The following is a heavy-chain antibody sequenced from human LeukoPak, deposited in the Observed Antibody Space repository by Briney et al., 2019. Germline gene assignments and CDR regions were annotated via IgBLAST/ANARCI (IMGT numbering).Heavy chain of an antibody. J-gene: IGHJ3*02. Sequence: GGSLRLSCAAAGFTFSRYSMNWVRQAPGKGLEWISHISSDSTTYYAGSLKGRSTISRDNAKNLLSLQMNSLRAEDTAVYYCARDQYYAFDIWGQGTMVTVSS. CDR1: GFTFSRYS. CDR3: ARDQYYAFDI. V-gene: IGHV3-48*01. CDR2: ISSDSTT. D-gene: IGHD2/OR15-2a*01.